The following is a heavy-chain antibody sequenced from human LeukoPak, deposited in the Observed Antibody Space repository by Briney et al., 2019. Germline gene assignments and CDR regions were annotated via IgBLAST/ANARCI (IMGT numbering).Heavy chain of an antibody. V-gene: IGHV4-39*07. Sequence: PSETLSLTCTVSGGSISSSSYYWGWIRQPPGKGLEWIGSIYYSGSTYYNPSLKSRVTISVDTSKNQFSLKLSSVTAADTAVYYCARGSAMATINDYWGQGTLVTVSS. D-gene: IGHD5-24*01. CDR1: GGSISSSSYY. CDR3: ARGSAMATINDY. CDR2: IYYSGST. J-gene: IGHJ4*02.